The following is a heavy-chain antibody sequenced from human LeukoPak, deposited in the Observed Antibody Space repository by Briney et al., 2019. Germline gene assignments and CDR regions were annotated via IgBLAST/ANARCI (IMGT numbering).Heavy chain of an antibody. CDR3: ARDGYNSGYLKALDY. V-gene: IGHV3-53*01. Sequence: PGGSLRLSCAASGFTVSSNLMNWVRQAPGKGLEWVSVIYSGGSTYYADSVQGRFTFSRDSSKNTLYLQMNSLRAEDTAVYFCARDGYNSGYLKALDYWGQGTLLTVSS. J-gene: IGHJ4*02. CDR2: IYSGGST. D-gene: IGHD5-18*01. CDR1: GFTVSSNL.